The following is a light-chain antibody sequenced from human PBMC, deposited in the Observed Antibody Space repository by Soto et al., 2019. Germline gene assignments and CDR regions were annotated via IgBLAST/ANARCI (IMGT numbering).Light chain of an antibody. J-gene: IGKJ1*01. CDR2: AAS. CDR1: QNIDNH. Sequence: IVMTQSPATLSLSPGERATLSCRASQNIDNHLAWYQQIPGQAPRLLMYAASSRATGIPARFSGSGFGTEFTLTISSLQSEDFAVYYCQEYNKWPSWTFGRGTKVEIK. V-gene: IGKV3D-15*01. CDR3: QEYNKWPSWT.